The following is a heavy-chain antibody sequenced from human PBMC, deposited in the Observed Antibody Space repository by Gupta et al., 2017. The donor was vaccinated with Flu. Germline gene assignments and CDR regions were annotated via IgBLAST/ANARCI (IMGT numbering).Heavy chain of an antibody. CDR2: IIPVFGPK. J-gene: IGHJ4*02. CDR3: ARKGGGHCSGGTCYSFDY. V-gene: IGHV1-69*01. CDR1: GVTFSSYA. D-gene: IGHD2-15*01. Sequence: QVQLVQSGAEVKKPGSSVKVSCKASGVTFSSYAINWVRQAPGQGLEWMGGIIPVFGPKNYAQKFQGRVTITADESTSTAYMELSSLRSEDTAVYYCARKGGGHCSGGTCYSFDYWGQGTLVTVSS.